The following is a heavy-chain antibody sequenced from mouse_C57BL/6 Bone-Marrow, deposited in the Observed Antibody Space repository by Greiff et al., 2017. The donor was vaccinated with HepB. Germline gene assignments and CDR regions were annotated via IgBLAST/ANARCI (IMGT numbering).Heavy chain of an antibody. CDR1: GFSLTSYG. Sequence: QVQLKQSGPGLVQPSQSLSITCTVSGFSLTSYGVHWVRQSPGKGLEWLGVIWRGGSTDYNAAFMSRLSITKDNSKSQVFFKMNSLQADDTAIYYCAKNSDYYGSSHWYFDVWGTGTTVTVSS. V-gene: IGHV2-5*01. D-gene: IGHD1-1*01. CDR3: AKNSDYYGSSHWYFDV. J-gene: IGHJ1*03. CDR2: IWRGGST.